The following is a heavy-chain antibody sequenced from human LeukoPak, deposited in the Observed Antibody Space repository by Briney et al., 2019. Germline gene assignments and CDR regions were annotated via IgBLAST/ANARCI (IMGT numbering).Heavy chain of an antibody. CDR1: GGSISSGSHY. CDR2: IYHSGST. Sequence: PSQTLSLTCTVSGGSISSGSHYWNWIRQPPGKGLEWIGSIYHSGSTYYNPSLKSRVTISVDTSKNQSSLKLSSVTAADTAVYYCARLHATYMDVWGKGTTVTVSS. CDR3: ARLHATYMDV. J-gene: IGHJ6*03. V-gene: IGHV4-39*07.